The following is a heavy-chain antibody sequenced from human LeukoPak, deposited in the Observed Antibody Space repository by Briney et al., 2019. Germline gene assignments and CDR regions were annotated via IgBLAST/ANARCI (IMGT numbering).Heavy chain of an antibody. Sequence: TSSETLSLTCAVDGGSFSGYYWSWIRQPPGKGLEWIGEINHSGSTNYNPSLKSRVTISVDTSKNQFSLKLTSVTAADTAVYYCARTPGYSRSYRYWGQGTLVTVSS. J-gene: IGHJ4*02. V-gene: IGHV4-34*01. CDR2: INHSGST. D-gene: IGHD6-6*01. CDR3: ARTPGYSRSYRY. CDR1: GGSFSGYY.